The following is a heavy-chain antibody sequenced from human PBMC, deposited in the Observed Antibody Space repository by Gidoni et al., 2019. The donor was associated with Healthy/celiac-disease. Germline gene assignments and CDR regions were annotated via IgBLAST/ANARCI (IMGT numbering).Heavy chain of an antibody. V-gene: IGHV3-33*01. J-gene: IGHJ4*02. Sequence: QVQLVESGGGVVQPGRSLRLSCAASGFPFSSYGMHWVRQAPGKGLEWVAVIWYDGSNKYYADSVKGRFTISRDNSKNTLYLQMNSLRAEDTAVYYCARDAVAGSYFDYWGQGTLVTVSS. D-gene: IGHD6-19*01. CDR1: GFPFSSYG. CDR2: IWYDGSNK. CDR3: ARDAVAGSYFDY.